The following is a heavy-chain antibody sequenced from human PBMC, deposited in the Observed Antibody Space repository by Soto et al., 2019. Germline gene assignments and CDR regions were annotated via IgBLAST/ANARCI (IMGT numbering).Heavy chain of an antibody. Sequence: GGSLRLPCAASGFTFSSYAMCWVRQAPGKGLEWVSAISGSGSSTYYADSVKGRFTISRDNSKNTLYLQMNSLRAEDTAVYYCAKLGDGDNVGYYYYGMDVGGQGTTVTVSS. J-gene: IGHJ6*02. V-gene: IGHV3-23*01. D-gene: IGHD3-16*01. CDR3: AKLGDGDNVGYYYYGMDV. CDR2: ISGSGSST. CDR1: GFTFSSYA.